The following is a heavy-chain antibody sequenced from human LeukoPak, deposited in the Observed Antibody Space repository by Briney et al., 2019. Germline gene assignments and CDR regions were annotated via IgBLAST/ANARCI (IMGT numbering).Heavy chain of an antibody. CDR2: IYYSGST. CDR3: ARSGVVVAAVDY. J-gene: IGHJ4*02. D-gene: IGHD2-15*01. CDR1: GGSISSYY. Sequence: PSETLSLTCTVSGGSISSYYWSWIRQPPGKGLEWIGYIYYSGSTNYNPSLKSRVTISVDTSKNQFSLMLSSVTAADTAVYYCARSGVVVAAVDYWGQGTLVTVSS. V-gene: IGHV4-59*01.